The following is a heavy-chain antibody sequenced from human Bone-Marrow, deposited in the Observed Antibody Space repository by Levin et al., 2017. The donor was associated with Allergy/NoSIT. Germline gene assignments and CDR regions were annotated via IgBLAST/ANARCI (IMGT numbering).Heavy chain of an antibody. CDR3: ARVWEQSIDY. V-gene: IGHV4-30-2*01. Sequence: PSETLSLTCAVSGGSISSGGYSWSWIRQPPGKGLEWIGYIYHSGSTYYNPSLKSRVTISVDRSKNQFSLKLSSVTAADTAVYYCARVWEQSIDYWGQGTLVTVSS. CDR1: GGSISSGGYS. CDR2: IYHSGST. D-gene: IGHD1-26*01. J-gene: IGHJ4*02.